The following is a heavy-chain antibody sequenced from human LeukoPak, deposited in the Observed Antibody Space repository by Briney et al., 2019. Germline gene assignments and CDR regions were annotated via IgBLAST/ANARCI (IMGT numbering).Heavy chain of an antibody. J-gene: IGHJ4*02. CDR3: ARPMGDY. CDR1: GFTFSS. Sequence: PGGSLRLSRAASGFTFSSMNWVRQAPGEGREWVSSISSSSSYIYYAYSVKGRFTISIDNAKNSLYLQMNSLRAEDTAVYYCARPMGDYWGQGTLVIVSS. D-gene: IGHD3-10*01. CDR2: ISSSSSYI. V-gene: IGHV3-21*01.